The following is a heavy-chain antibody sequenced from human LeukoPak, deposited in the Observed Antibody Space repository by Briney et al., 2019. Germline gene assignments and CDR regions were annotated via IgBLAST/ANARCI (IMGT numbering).Heavy chain of an antibody. CDR1: GFTFDDYA. Sequence: GGSLRLSCAASGFTFDDYAMHWVRQAPGKGLEWVSGISWNSGSIGYADSVKGRFTISRDNAKNSLYLQMNSLRAEDTAVYYCARASVGIAAAGSEIYYYYYMDVWGKGTTVTVSS. D-gene: IGHD6-13*01. CDR3: ARASVGIAAAGSEIYYYYYMDV. V-gene: IGHV3-9*01. CDR2: ISWNSGSI. J-gene: IGHJ6*03.